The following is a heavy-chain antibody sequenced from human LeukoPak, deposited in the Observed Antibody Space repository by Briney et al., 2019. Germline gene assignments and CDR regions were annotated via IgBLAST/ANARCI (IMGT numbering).Heavy chain of an antibody. CDR1: GGSISSYY. J-gene: IGHJ5*02. V-gene: IGHV4-4*07. D-gene: IGHD3-10*01. Sequence: PSETLSLTCTVSGGSISSYYWSWLRQPAGKGVEWIGRIYNSRSTNYTPSLKSRVTMSADTSTNQFSLKLSSVTAADTAVYYCARDLGTRGDNWFDPWGQGTLVTVSS. CDR3: ARDLGTRGDNWFDP. CDR2: IYNSRST.